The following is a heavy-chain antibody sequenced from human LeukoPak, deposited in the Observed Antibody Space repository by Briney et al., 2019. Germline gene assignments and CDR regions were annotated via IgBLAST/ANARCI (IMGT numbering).Heavy chain of an antibody. D-gene: IGHD6-13*01. V-gene: IGHV3-30-3*02. CDR3: AKDSGIAAAGTGPDGMDV. Sequence: PGRSLRLSCAASGFTFSSYAMHWVRQAPGKGLEWVAVISYDGSNKYYADSVKGRFTISRDNSKNTLYLQMNSLRAEDTAVYYCAKDSGIAAAGTGPDGMDVWGQGTTVTVSS. J-gene: IGHJ6*02. CDR1: GFTFSSYA. CDR2: ISYDGSNK.